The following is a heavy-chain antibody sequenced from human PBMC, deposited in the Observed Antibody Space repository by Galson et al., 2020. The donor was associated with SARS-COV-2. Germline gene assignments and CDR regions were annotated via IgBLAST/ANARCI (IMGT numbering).Heavy chain of an antibody. CDR3: ARDSSVDIVATILNYYYYGMDV. J-gene: IGHJ6*02. Sequence: SDTLSLTCTVSVYSISSGYYWGWIRQPPGKGLEWIGSIHHSGSTYYNPSLKSRVTISVDTSKNQFSLKLSSVTAADTDVYYCARDSSVDIVATILNYYYYGMDVWGQGTTVTVSS. D-gene: IGHD5-12*01. CDR1: VYSISSGYY. CDR2: IHHSGST. V-gene: IGHV4-38-2*02.